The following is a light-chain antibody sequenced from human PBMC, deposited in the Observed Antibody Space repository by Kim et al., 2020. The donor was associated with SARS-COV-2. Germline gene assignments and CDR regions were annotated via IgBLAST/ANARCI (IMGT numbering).Light chain of an antibody. J-gene: IGKJ1*01. V-gene: IGKV1-39*01. CDR3: HQTHTSPWT. CDR1: QTISTY. Sequence: DIQMTQAPSSLSASVGDRVSITCRSSQTISTYLNWYYQKPGKAPKLLIYAASSLQSGVPSRFSGSGSGTDFTLTISSLQPEDFATYYCHQTHTSPWTFGQGTKVDIK. CDR2: AAS.